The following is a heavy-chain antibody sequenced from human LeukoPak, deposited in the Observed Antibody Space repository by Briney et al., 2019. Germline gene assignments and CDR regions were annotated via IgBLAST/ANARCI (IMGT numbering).Heavy chain of an antibody. V-gene: IGHV4-39*01. CDR2: VYYTGST. CDR3: ARRDVAPTGTIDP. Sequence: SETLSLTCTVSGGSISSSSAYWGWIRQPPGKGLEWIGYVYYTGSTKYNPSLQSRVTISVDTSKNQFSLKLRSVTAADAAVYYCARRDVAPTGTIDPWGQGTLVTVSS. D-gene: IGHD1-1*01. CDR1: GGSISSSSAY. J-gene: IGHJ5*02.